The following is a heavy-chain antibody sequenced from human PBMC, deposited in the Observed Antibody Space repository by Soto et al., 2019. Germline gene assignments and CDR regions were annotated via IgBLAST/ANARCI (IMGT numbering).Heavy chain of an antibody. J-gene: IGHJ4*02. V-gene: IGHV1-18*01. Sequence: GASVKVSCKASCYTFTSYGISWVRQAPGQGLEWMGWISAYNGNTNYAQKLQGRVTMTTDTSTSTAYMELRSLRSDDTAVYYCARDLGFGCSGGSCLVDYWGQGTLVTVSS. CDR2: ISAYNGNT. CDR1: CYTFTSYG. D-gene: IGHD2-15*01. CDR3: ARDLGFGCSGGSCLVDY.